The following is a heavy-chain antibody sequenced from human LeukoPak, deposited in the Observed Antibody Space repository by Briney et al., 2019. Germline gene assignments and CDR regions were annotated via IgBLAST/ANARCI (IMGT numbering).Heavy chain of an antibody. V-gene: IGHV1-8*01. D-gene: IGHD6-13*01. J-gene: IGHJ4*02. Sequence: GASVKVSCKASGYTFTSYDINWVRQATGQGLEWMGWMNPNSGNTGYAQKFQGRVTMTRNTSISTAYMELSSLRSEDTAVYYCARDLVSSFSSSWYFDYWGQGTLVIVSS. CDR2: MNPNSGNT. CDR1: GYTFTSYD. CDR3: ARDLVSSFSSSWYFDY.